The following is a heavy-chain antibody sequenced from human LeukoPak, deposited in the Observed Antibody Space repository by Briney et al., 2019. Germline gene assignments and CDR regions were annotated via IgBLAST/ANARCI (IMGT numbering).Heavy chain of an antibody. D-gene: IGHD6-13*01. CDR1: GFTFSSHS. Sequence: SGGSLRLSCAASGFTFSSHSMNWVRQTPGKGLEWVSYISSGSSARYYADSVKGRFTISRDNSENTLNLQMNSLRAEDTAIYYCAKARAGDITAAFNYWGQGTLVTVSS. CDR2: ISSGSSAR. V-gene: IGHV3-48*01. CDR3: AKARAGDITAAFNY. J-gene: IGHJ4*02.